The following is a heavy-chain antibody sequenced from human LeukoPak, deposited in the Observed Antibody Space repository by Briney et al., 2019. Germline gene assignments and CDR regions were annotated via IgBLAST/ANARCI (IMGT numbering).Heavy chain of an antibody. CDR1: GYTFTGYY. V-gene: IGHV1-2*02. CDR2: INPNSGGT. Sequence: ASVKVSCKASGYTFTGYYMHWVRQAPGQGLEWMGWINPNSGGTNYAQKFQGRVTMTRDTSIRTAYMEVSRLRSDATAVYYCARDVVVAAPGYYMDVWGKGTTVTVSS. J-gene: IGHJ6*03. D-gene: IGHD2-15*01. CDR3: ARDVVVAAPGYYMDV.